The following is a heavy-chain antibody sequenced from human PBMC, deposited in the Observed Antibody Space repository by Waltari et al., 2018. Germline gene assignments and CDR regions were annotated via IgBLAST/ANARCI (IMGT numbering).Heavy chain of an antibody. D-gene: IGHD1-7*01. CDR2: ISSSSSYI. Sequence: EVQLVESGGGLVKPGGSLRLSCAASGFTFSSYSMNWVRQAPGKGLEWVSSISSSSSYIYYADSVKGRLTIARDNAKNSLYLQMNSLRAEDTAVYYCARGRNYTGHLPDYWGQGNMVTVSS. J-gene: IGHJ4*02. CDR3: ARGRNYTGHLPDY. CDR1: GFTFSSYS. V-gene: IGHV3-21*01.